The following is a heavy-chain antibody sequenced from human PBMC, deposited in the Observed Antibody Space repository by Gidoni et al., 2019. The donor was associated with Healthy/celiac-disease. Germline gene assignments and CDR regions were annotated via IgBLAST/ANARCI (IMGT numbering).Heavy chain of an antibody. Sequence: EVQLVESGGGLVQPGRSLRLSCAASGFTFDDYAMPWVRQAPGKGLEWVSGISWNSGSIGYADSVKGRFTISRDNAKNSLYLQMNSLRAEDTALYYCAKVHRTLNFYYGMDVWGQGTTVTVSS. D-gene: IGHD1-1*01. CDR1: GFTFDDYA. CDR3: AKVHRTLNFYYGMDV. J-gene: IGHJ6*02. V-gene: IGHV3-9*01. CDR2: ISWNSGSI.